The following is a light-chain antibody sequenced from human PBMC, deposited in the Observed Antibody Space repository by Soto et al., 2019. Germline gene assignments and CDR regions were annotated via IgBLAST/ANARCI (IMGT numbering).Light chain of an antibody. CDR3: QQHNSYPRT. V-gene: IGKV1-5*03. CDR2: TAS. J-gene: IGKJ1*01. CDR1: QSIRTW. Sequence: DIQMTQSPSTLSASVGDRVTITCRASQSIRTWLAWYQQKPGKAPKLLIYTASNLERGVPSRFSGSGSGTEFTLTISSLQPDDFATYYCQQHNSYPRTFGQGTKVEMK.